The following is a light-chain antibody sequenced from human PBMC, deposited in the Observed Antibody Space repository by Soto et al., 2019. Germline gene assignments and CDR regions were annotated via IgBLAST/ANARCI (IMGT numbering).Light chain of an antibody. CDR2: AAS. CDR3: QQTYSTPRP. J-gene: IGKJ1*01. V-gene: IGKV1-39*01. Sequence: ASQSISTSVNWYQQKPGKAPSLLIYAASSLQSGVPSRFSGSGSGTDFTLTISSLQPEDFATYYCQQTYSTPRPFGQGTKVDNK. CDR1: QSISTS.